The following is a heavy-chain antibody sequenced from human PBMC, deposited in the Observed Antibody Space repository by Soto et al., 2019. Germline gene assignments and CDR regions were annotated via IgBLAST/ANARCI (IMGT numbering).Heavy chain of an antibody. J-gene: IGHJ6*04. V-gene: IGHV1-69*13. Sequence: SSVQVSCKASGGTFSSYAISWVRQAPGQGLEWMGGIIPIFGTANYAQKFQGRVTITADESTSTAYMELSSLRSEDTAVYYCAGAQVATIDYYYRMDGWGKGTKVTVSS. CDR3: AGAQVATIDYYYRMDG. CDR2: IIPIFGTA. CDR1: GGTFSSYA. D-gene: IGHD5-12*01.